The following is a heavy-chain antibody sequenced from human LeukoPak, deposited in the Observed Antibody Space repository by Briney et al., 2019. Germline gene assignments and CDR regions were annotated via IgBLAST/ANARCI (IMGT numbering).Heavy chain of an antibody. V-gene: IGHV4-39*07. Sequence: SETLSLTCTVSGGSISSSSYYWGWIRQPPGKGLEWIGSIYYSGSTYYNPSLKSRVTISVDTSKNQFSLKLSSVTAADTAVYYCARDIVVVTAIYAFDIWGQGTMVTVSS. CDR1: GGSISSSSYY. D-gene: IGHD2-21*02. CDR3: ARDIVVVTAIYAFDI. J-gene: IGHJ3*02. CDR2: IYYSGST.